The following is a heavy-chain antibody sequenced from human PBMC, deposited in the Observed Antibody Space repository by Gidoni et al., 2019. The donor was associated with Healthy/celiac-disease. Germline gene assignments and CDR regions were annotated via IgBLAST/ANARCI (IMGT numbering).Heavy chain of an antibody. D-gene: IGHD3-3*01. J-gene: IGHJ6*02. CDR1: GYTLTELS. Sequence: QVQLVQSGAEVKKPGASVKVSCKVSGYTLTELSMHWVRQAPGKGLEWMGGFDPEDGETIYAQKFQGRVTMTEDTSTDTAYMELSSLRSEDTAVYYCATACLEWPRNYYYYYGMDVWGQGTTVTVSS. CDR2: FDPEDGET. V-gene: IGHV1-24*01. CDR3: ATACLEWPRNYYYYYGMDV.